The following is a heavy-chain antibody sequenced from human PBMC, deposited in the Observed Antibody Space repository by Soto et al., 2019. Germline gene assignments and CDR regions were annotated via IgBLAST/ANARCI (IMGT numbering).Heavy chain of an antibody. CDR2: IWYDGSNK. V-gene: IGHV3-33*01. J-gene: IGHJ4*02. CDR3: ARGGRSARPDI. Sequence: QVQLVESGGGVVQPGRSLRLSCTTSGFSFGYNAMHWVRQAPGKGLEWLTIIWYDGSNKYYADSVKGRFTSSRDNAKNTLYLQMNRLRVENTAVYYCARGGRSARPDIWGQGTLGTVSS. D-gene: IGHD6-6*01. CDR1: GFSFGYNA.